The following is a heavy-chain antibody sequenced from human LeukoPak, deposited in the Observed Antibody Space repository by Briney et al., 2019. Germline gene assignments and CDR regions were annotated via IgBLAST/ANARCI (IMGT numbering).Heavy chain of an antibody. CDR1: GYTFTGDY. J-gene: IGHJ4*02. CDR3: ARDQYCGGDCYSTFGY. V-gene: IGHV1-2*02. Sequence: ASVKVSCKASGYTFTGDYMHWVRQAPGQGLEWMGWIYPNSGGTNYAQKFQGRVTMTRDKSSTTAYMELSRLRSDDTAVYCCARDQYCGGDCYSTFGYWGQGALVTASS. D-gene: IGHD2-21*01. CDR2: IYPNSGGT.